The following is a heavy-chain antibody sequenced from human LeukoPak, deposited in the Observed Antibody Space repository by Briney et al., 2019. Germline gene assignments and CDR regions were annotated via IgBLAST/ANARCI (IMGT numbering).Heavy chain of an antibody. CDR1: GYTFTGYF. Sequence: ASVKVSSKASGYTFTGYFIHWVRQAPGEGLEWMGWISANSRGTNYAQKFQGRVPMTRHTSITTAYLELSRLRSDDTVVYYCAISDYGGKSPPLDYWGQGTLVTVSS. CDR3: AISDYGGKSPPLDY. D-gene: IGHD4-23*01. CDR2: ISANSRGT. J-gene: IGHJ4*02. V-gene: IGHV1-2*02.